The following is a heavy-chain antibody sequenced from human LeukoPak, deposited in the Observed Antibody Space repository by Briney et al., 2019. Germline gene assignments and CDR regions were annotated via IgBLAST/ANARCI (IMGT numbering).Heavy chain of an antibody. CDR2: FDPEDGET. D-gene: IGHD1-26*01. CDR3: ATDLGDSGSHHDY. CDR1: GYTLTELS. V-gene: IGHV1-24*01. Sequence: GASVKVSCKVSGYTLTELSMHWVRQAPGKGLEWMGGFDPEDGETIYAQKFQGRDTMTEDTSTDTAYMELSSLRSEDTAVYYCATDLGDSGSHHDYWGQGTLVTVSS. J-gene: IGHJ4*02.